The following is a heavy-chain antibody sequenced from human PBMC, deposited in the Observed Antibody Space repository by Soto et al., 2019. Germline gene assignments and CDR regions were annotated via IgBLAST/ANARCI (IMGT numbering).Heavy chain of an antibody. Sequence: GGSLRLSCAASGFTFSSYAMSWVRQAPGKGLEWVSAISGSGGSTYYADSVKGRFTISRDNSKNTLYLQMNSLRAEDTAVYYCANRDHDPDSSGWYGYYFDYWGQGTLVTVSS. CDR1: GFTFSSYA. CDR3: ANRDHDPDSSGWYGYYFDY. V-gene: IGHV3-23*01. D-gene: IGHD6-19*01. J-gene: IGHJ4*02. CDR2: ISGSGGST.